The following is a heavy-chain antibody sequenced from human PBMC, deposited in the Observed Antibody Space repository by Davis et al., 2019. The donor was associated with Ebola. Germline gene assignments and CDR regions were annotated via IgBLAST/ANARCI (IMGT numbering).Heavy chain of an antibody. CDR1: GFTFSTYW. Sequence: GESLKISCAVSGFTFSTYWMSWVRQAPGTGLEWVSSISSSSNYINYADSLKGRFTTSRDNAKNSLYLQMNSLRAEDTAVYYCAKDLLQLWLQTSWYWGQGTLVTVSS. V-gene: IGHV3-21*01. J-gene: IGHJ4*02. CDR2: ISSSSNYI. CDR3: AKDLLQLWLQTSWY. D-gene: IGHD5-18*01.